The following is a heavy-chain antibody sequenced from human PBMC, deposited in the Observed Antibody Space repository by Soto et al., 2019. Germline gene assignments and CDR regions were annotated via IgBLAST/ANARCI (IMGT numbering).Heavy chain of an antibody. CDR1: GYTFTSYD. CDR3: ARVKTGYCSSTSCYLPDY. D-gene: IGHD2-2*01. J-gene: IGHJ4*02. Sequence: ASVKVSCKASGYTFTSYDINWVLQATGQGLEWMGWMNPNSGNTGYAQKFQGRVTMTRNTSVSTAYMELSSLRSEDTAVYYCARVKTGYCSSTSCYLPDYWGQGTLVTVSS. V-gene: IGHV1-8*01. CDR2: MNPNSGNT.